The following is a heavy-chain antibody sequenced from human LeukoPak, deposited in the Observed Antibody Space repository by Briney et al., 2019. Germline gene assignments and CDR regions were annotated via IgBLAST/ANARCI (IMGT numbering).Heavy chain of an antibody. CDR3: ARKGDYWNDGAY. V-gene: IGHV1-18*01. J-gene: IGHJ4*02. Sequence: ASVKVSCKASGYTFTLYGITWVRQAPGQGLEWMGWISAYNGNKNYAQKFQDRVTMTTETSTSTAYTELRSLRSDDTAVYYCARKGDYWNDGAYWGQGTLVTVSS. CDR1: GYTFTLYG. D-gene: IGHD1-1*01. CDR2: ISAYNGNK.